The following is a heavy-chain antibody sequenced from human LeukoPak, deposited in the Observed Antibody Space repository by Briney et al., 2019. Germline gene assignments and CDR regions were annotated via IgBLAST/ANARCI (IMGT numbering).Heavy chain of an antibody. J-gene: IGHJ4*02. CDR2: ISYDGSNK. Sequence: GGSLRLSCVASGFTFSSYGMHWVRQAPGKGLEWVAVISYDGSNKYYADSVKGRFTISRDNSKNTLYLQMNSLRAEDTAVYYCARDKRYYGSGSYYGYYFDYWGQGTLVTVSS. CDR3: ARDKRYYGSGSYYGYYFDY. CDR1: GFTFSSYG. D-gene: IGHD3-10*01. V-gene: IGHV3-30*03.